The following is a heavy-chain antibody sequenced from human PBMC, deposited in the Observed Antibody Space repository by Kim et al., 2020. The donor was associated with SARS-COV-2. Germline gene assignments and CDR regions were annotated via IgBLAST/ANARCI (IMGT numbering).Heavy chain of an antibody. D-gene: IGHD3-22*01. CDR2: ISSNGGST. V-gene: IGHV3-64D*09. CDR1: GFTFSSYA. Sequence: GGSLRLSCSASGFTFSSYAMHWVRQAPGKGLEYVSAISSNGGSTYYADSVKGRFTISRDNSKNTLYLQMSSLRAEDTAVYYCVRPNYPSRYDSSGYYYSPFDYWGQGTLVTVSS. CDR3: VRPNYPSRYDSSGYYYSPFDY. J-gene: IGHJ4*02.